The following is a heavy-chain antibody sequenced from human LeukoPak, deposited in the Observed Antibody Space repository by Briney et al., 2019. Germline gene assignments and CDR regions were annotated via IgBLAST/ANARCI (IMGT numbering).Heavy chain of an antibody. CDR3: ARGRLAVAGTGNLDY. J-gene: IGHJ4*02. V-gene: IGHV3-20*04. D-gene: IGHD6-19*01. CDR2: INWNGGST. CDR1: GFTFDDYG. Sequence: GGSLRLSCAASGFTFDDYGMSWVRQAPGKGLEWVSGINWNGGSTGYADSVKGRFTISRDNAKNSLYLQMNSLRAEDTALYYCARGRLAVAGTGNLDYWGQGTLVTVSS.